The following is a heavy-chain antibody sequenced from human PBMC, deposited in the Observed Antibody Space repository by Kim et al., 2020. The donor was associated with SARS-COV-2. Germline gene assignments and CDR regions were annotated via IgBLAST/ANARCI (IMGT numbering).Heavy chain of an antibody. CDR1: GFTVSSNY. D-gene: IGHD6-13*01. CDR2: IYSGGST. CDR3: ARDLAASSSWYYYGMDV. V-gene: IGHV3-53*01. Sequence: GGSLRLSCAASGFTVSSNYMSWVRQAPGKGLEWVSVIYSGGSTYYADSVKGRFTISRDNSKNTLYLQMNSLRAEDTAVYYCARDLAASSSWYYYGMDVWGQGTTVTVSS. J-gene: IGHJ6*02.